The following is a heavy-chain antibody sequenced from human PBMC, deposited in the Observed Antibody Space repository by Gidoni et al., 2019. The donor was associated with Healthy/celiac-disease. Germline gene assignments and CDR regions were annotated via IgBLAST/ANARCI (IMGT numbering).Heavy chain of an antibody. V-gene: IGHV4-61*02. CDR3: ARAKTYSSGWCDI. Sequence: QVQLQESGPGLVKPSQTLSLTCTVSGGSIRSGSYYWSWIRQPAGKGLEWIGRIYTSGSTNYNPSLKSRVTISVDTSKNQFSLKLSSVTAADTAVYYCARAKTYSSGWCDIWGQGTMVTVSS. J-gene: IGHJ3*02. D-gene: IGHD6-19*01. CDR2: IYTSGST. CDR1: GGSIRSGSYY.